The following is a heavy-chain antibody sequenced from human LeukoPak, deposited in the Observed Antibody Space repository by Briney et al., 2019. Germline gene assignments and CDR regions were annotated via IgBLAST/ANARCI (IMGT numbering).Heavy chain of an antibody. D-gene: IGHD6-19*01. CDR1: GFTLSSYW. CDR2: INSDGSST. J-gene: IGHJ4*02. Sequence: GGSLRLSCAASGFTLSSYWMHWVRQAPGKGLVWVSRINSDGSSTSYADSVKGRFTISRDNAKNTLYLQMNSQRAEDTAVYYCARGGSISSGWYVGDYWGQGTLVTVSS. V-gene: IGHV3-74*01. CDR3: ARGGSISSGWYVGDY.